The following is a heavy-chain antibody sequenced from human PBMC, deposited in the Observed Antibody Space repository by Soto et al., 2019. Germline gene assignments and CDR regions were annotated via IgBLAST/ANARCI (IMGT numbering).Heavy chain of an antibody. CDR1: GGTFSSYA. CDR3: ARKRDGFGQWLDNYYYYGMDV. CDR2: IIPIFGTA. D-gene: IGHD6-19*01. V-gene: IGHV1-69*13. J-gene: IGHJ6*02. Sequence: SVKVSCKASGGTFSSYAISWVRQAPGQGLEWMGGIIPIFGTANYAQKFQGRVTITADESTSTAYMELSSLRSENTAVYYCARKRDGFGQWLDNYYYYGMDVWGQGTTVTVSS.